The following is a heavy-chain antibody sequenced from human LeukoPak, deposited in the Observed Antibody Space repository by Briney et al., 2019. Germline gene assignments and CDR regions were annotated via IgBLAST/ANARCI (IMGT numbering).Heavy chain of an antibody. D-gene: IGHD2-8*01. CDR3: AKPSCTSGVCYYYFDY. J-gene: IGHJ4*02. Sequence: GGSLRLSCAASGFTFSSDAMSWVRQAPGKGLERVSAISGSGISTFYADSVKGRFTISRDNSKNTLYLQMNSLRVEDTAVYFCAKPSCTSGVCYYYFDYWGQGTLVTVSS. CDR1: GFTFSSDA. CDR2: ISGSGIST. V-gene: IGHV3-23*01.